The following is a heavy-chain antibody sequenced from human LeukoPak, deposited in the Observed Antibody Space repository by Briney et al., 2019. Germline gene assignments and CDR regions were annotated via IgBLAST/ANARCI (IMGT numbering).Heavy chain of an antibody. J-gene: IGHJ6*02. CDR1: GGSISSGGYY. D-gene: IGHD2-2*02. CDR3: ARGLYDYNYGMDV. CDR2: IYYSGST. V-gene: IGHV4-31*03. Sequence: SQTLSLTCTVSGGSISSGGYYWSWIRQHPGKGLEWIGYIYYSGSTYYNPSLKSRVTISVDTSKNQFSLKLNSVTAADTAVYYCARGLYDYNYGMDVWGQGTTVTVSS.